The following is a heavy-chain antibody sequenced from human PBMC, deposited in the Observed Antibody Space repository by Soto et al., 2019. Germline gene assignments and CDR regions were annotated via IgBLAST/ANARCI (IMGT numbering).Heavy chain of an antibody. CDR1: GGTFSSYT. V-gene: IGHV1-69*04. J-gene: IGHJ4*02. CDR2: IIPILGIA. Sequence: GASVKVSCKASGGTFSSYTISWVRQAPGQGLEWMGRIIPILGIANYAQKFQGRVTITADKSTSTAYMELSSLRSEDTAVYYCARDASPDIVVVPAALVWGQGTLVTVSS. CDR3: ARDASPDIVVVPAALV. D-gene: IGHD2-2*01.